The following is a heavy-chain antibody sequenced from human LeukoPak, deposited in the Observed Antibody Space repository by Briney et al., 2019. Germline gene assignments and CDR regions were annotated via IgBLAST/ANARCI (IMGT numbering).Heavy chain of an antibody. J-gene: IGHJ4*02. Sequence: KTGGSLRLSCAASGFTFSNAWMNWVRQAPGKGLEWVGRIKSKPDGGTTDYAAPVKGRFTISRDDSKNTVFLQMNSLKTEDTAVYYCATGGINLDFWGQGTLVTVSS. D-gene: IGHD5-24*01. V-gene: IGHV3-15*07. CDR1: GFTFSNAW. CDR3: ATGGINLDF. CDR2: IKSKPDGGTT.